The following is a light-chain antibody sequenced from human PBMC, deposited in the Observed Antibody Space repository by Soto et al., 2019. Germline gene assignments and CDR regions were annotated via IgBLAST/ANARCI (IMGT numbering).Light chain of an antibody. Sequence: QSALTQPASVSGSPGQSITISCTGTSSDVGGYNYVSWYQQHPGKAPKLMIYDVSNRPSGVSNRFSGSKSGNTASLTISGLQAEDEADYYCLSADSSGTYPVFGGGTKLIVL. CDR2: DVS. J-gene: IGLJ2*01. CDR1: SSDVGGYNY. CDR3: LSADSSGTYPV. V-gene: IGLV2-14*01.